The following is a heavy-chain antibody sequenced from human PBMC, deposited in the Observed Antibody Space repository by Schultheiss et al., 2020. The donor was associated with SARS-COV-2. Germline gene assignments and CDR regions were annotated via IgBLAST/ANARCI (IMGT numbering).Heavy chain of an antibody. V-gene: IGHV1-3*01. CDR3: ARDNPSSGWVYYYYGMDV. CDR2: INAGNGNT. CDR1: GYTFTSYA. D-gene: IGHD6-19*01. Sequence: ASVKVSCKASGYTFTSYAMHWVRQAPGQRLEWMGWINAGNGNTKYSQKFQGRVTITRDTSASTAYMELSSLRSDDTAVYYCARDNPSSGWVYYYYGMDVWGQGTTVTVSS. J-gene: IGHJ6*02.